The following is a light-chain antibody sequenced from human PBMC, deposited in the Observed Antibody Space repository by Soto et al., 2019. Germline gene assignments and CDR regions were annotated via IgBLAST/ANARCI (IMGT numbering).Light chain of an antibody. V-gene: IGKV1-27*01. CDR1: QGISNY. CDR3: QNYNSAPQLT. Sequence: DIQMTQPPSSLSASVGDRVTITCRASQGISNYLAWYQQKPGKVPKLLIYTASTLQSGVPSRFSASGSGTAFTLTISSLQLEDVATYYCQNYNSAPQLTFGGGTQVEIK. J-gene: IGKJ4*01. CDR2: TAS.